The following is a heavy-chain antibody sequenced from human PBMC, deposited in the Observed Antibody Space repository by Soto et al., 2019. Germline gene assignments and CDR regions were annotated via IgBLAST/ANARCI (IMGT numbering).Heavy chain of an antibody. CDR1: GGSISSGGYY. CDR2: MYYIGST. CDR3: ARATTTIFGVVYTLDAFDI. V-gene: IGHV4-31*03. Sequence: QVQLQESGPGLVKPSQTLSLTCTVSGGSISSGGYYWSWIRQHPGKGLEWIGYMYYIGSTYYNPYLKSRLTISVYTSKNQFSLKMSSVTAADTAVYYCARATTTIFGVVYTLDAFDIWGQVTMVTASS. D-gene: IGHD3-3*01. J-gene: IGHJ3*02.